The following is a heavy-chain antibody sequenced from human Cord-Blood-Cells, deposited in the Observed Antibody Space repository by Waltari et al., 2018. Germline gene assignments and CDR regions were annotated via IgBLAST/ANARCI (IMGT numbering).Heavy chain of an antibody. CDR1: VDRVPSNSAP. CDR3: AREGANSDWYFDL. V-gene: IGHV6-1*01. D-gene: IGHD7-27*01. J-gene: IGHJ2*01. CDR2: TYYRSKWYN. Sequence: QLQLQQSGPGLVRPSQPLSLTCAISVDRVPSNSAPRNGIRQSPSRGLEWLGRTYYRSKWYNDYAVSVKSRITINPDTSKNQFSLQLNSVTPEDTAVYYCAREGANSDWYFDLWGRGTLVTVSS.